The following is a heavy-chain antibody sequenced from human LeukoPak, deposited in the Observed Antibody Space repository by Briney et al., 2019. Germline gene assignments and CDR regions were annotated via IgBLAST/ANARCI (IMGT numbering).Heavy chain of an antibody. J-gene: IGHJ4*02. Sequence: GGSLRLSCAASGFTFSSYSMNWVRQAPGKGLEWVSYISSSSSTIYYADSVKGRFTISRDNSKNTLYLLMGSLRPEDMAVYYCARVSGYSYGQWGQGTLVTVSS. D-gene: IGHD5-18*01. CDR1: GFTFSSYS. CDR3: ARVSGYSYGQ. CDR2: ISSSSSTI. V-gene: IGHV3-48*01.